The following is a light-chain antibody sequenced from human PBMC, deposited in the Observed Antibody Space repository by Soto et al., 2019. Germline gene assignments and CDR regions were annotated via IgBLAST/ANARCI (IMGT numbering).Light chain of an antibody. Sequence: SALTQPASVSGSPGQSITISCTGTSSDVGAYNYVSWFQQHPGKAPRLIIYDVSNRPSGVSNRFSGSKSGNTASLTISGLQAEDEADYYCSSYTTSTTGVFGGGTKLTVL. CDR2: DVS. J-gene: IGLJ3*02. CDR3: SSYTTSTTGV. CDR1: SSDVGAYNY. V-gene: IGLV2-14*01.